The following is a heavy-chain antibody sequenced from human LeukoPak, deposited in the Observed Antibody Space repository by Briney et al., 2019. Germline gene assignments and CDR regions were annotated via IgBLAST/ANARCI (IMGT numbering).Heavy chain of an antibody. Sequence: GGSLRLSCPACGFTLSTYSMHWLRQAPGKELAWVAFIRYDGTNKYYADSPQGRFTISRDNSKNTLYLQMNSLRAEDTAVYYCSKGNYYNSSAYNYMDVWGKGTTVTVSS. J-gene: IGHJ6*03. CDR3: SKGNYYNSSAYNYMDV. CDR2: IRYDGTNK. V-gene: IGHV3-30*02. D-gene: IGHD3-22*01. CDR1: GFTLSTYS.